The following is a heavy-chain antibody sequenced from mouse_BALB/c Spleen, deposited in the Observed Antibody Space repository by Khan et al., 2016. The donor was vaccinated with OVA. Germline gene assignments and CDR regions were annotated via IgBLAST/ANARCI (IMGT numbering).Heavy chain of an antibody. D-gene: IGHD4-1*01. CDR3: ARGNWQSYYFDY. Sequence: EVQGVESGPELVKPGASVKMSCKASGYIFTNYVLHWVKQKPGQGLEWIGYINPYNALTNYNEKFKGQATLASDKSSITAYMELSSLTSEDSAVYYCARGNWQSYYFDYWGQGTTLTLSS. J-gene: IGHJ2*01. V-gene: IGHV1S136*01. CDR1: GYIFTNYV. CDR2: INPYNALT.